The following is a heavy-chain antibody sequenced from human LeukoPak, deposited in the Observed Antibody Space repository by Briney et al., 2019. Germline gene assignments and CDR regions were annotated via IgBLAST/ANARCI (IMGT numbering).Heavy chain of an antibody. J-gene: IGHJ4*02. CDR1: GFTFSSYE. Sequence: SGGSLRLSCAASGFTFSSYEMNWVRQAPGKGLEWVSYISSSGSTICYADSVKGRFTISRDNAKNSLYLQMNSLRAEDTAVYYCARDLLVPAAYGGVDYWGQGTLVTVSS. V-gene: IGHV3-48*03. CDR3: ARDLLVPAAYGGVDY. CDR2: ISSSGSTI. D-gene: IGHD2-2*01.